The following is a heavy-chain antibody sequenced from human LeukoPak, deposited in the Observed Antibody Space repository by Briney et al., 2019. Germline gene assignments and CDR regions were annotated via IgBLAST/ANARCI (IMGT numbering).Heavy chain of an antibody. Sequence: PGGSLRLSCAASGFTFDDYGMSWVRQAPGKGLEWVANIKHDGSDKNYVDSVKGRFTISRDNAENLLYLQMNSLRAEDTAVYFCAREDWGPDYWGQGTLVTVSS. CDR2: IKHDGSDK. V-gene: IGHV3-7*01. CDR3: AREDWGPDY. J-gene: IGHJ4*02. CDR1: GFTFDDYG. D-gene: IGHD7-27*01.